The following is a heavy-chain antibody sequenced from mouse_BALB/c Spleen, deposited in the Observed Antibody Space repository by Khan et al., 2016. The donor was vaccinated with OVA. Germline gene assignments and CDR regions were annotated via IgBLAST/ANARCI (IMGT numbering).Heavy chain of an antibody. V-gene: IGHV1-5*01. J-gene: IGHJ3*01. Sequence: EVQLQQSGTVLARPGASVKMSCKASGYTFTSYWMHWVKQRPGQGLEWIGDIYPGNTDTNYNQKFKGKAKLTAVTSTSTADMELSSLTNEDSAVYYCTRRNWDVAWCAYWGQGTLVTVSA. CDR2: IYPGNTDT. D-gene: IGHD4-1*01. CDR1: GYTFTSYW. CDR3: TRRNWDVAWCAY.